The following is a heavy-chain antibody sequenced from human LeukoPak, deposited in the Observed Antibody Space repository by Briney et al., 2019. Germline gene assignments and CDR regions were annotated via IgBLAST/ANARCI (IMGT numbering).Heavy chain of an antibody. V-gene: IGHV3-15*01. J-gene: IGHJ3*02. D-gene: IGHD2-21*02. CDR2: IKSKTDDGTI. CDR3: TTWRAYCDGDCYSYAFDI. CDR1: GFIFSNAW. Sequence: GGSLRLSCVASGFIFSNAWMSWVRQAPGKGLEWVGRIKSKTDDGTIDYAAPVKGRFIISRDDSKDTLYLQMVSLKTEDTAVYYCTTWRAYCDGDCYSYAFDIWGQGTMVTVSS.